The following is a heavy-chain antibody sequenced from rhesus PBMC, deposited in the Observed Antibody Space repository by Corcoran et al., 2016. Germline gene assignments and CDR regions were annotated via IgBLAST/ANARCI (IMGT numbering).Heavy chain of an antibody. CDR2: ISYSGST. CDR1: GGSFSSSY. V-gene: IGHV4-122*02. D-gene: IGHD6-25*01. CDR3: ARERGSGSWKGDLDD. Sequence: QLQLQESGPGLVKPSETLSVTCAVSGGSFSSSYWSWIRQAPGKGLEWIGYISYSGSTSYTPTLKSRGTISRDTSKNQFYLKLSSVTAADTAVYDCARERGSGSWKGDLDDWGQGVLVTVSS. J-gene: IGHJ4*01.